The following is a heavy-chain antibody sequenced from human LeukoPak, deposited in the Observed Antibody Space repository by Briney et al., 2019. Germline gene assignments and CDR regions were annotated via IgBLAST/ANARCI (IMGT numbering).Heavy chain of an antibody. V-gene: IGHV4-30-4*01. D-gene: IGHD3-22*01. CDR1: GGSISSGDYY. CDR3: ARPYYYDSRIDP. J-gene: IGHJ5*02. Sequence: PSETLSLTCTVSGGSISSGDYYWSWIRQPPGTGLEWVAYMYYSGSTYYNPSLKSRVVISVDTSKNQFSLKLSSVTAADTAVYYCARPYYYDSRIDPWGQGTLVTVSS. CDR2: MYYSGST.